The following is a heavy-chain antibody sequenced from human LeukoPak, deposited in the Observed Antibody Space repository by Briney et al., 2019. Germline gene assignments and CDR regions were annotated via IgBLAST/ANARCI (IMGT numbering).Heavy chain of an antibody. D-gene: IGHD3-10*01. V-gene: IGHV1-2*02. J-gene: IGHJ4*02. Sequence: ASVKVSCKASGYTFTDYYMHWVRQAPGQGLEWMGWINPYSGGTNFARKFQGRVTMTRDTSISTAYMELTRLRSDDTAVYYCARGRGYGSGSYYTVLGYWGQGTLVTVSS. CDR1: GYTFTDYY. CDR2: INPYSGGT. CDR3: ARGRGYGSGSYYTVLGY.